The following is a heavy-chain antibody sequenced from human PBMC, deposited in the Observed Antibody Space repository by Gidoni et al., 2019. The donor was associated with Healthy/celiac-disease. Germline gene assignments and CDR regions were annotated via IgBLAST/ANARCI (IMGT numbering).Heavy chain of an antibody. V-gene: IGHV4-39*01. J-gene: IGHJ4*02. CDR3: ARQGPWKYRCDY. CDR1: GGSISSSSYY. D-gene: IGHD1-7*01. CDR2: IYYSGST. Sequence: QLQLQESGPGLVKPSDTLSLTCNVSGGSISSSSYYWGWIRQPPGKGLEWIGSIYYSGSTYYNPSLKSRVTVSVDTSKNQFSLKLSSVTAADTAVYYCARQGPWKYRCDYWGQGTLVTVSS.